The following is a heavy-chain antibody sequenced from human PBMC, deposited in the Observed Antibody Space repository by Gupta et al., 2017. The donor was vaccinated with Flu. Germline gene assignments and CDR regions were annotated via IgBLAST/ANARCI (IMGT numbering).Heavy chain of an antibody. CDR1: GFMFSSYG. V-gene: IGHV3-33*01. CDR3: ARPGSYADFVYYFGMDV. J-gene: IGHJ6*02. CDR2: IWYDGSKK. D-gene: IGHD2-2*01. Sequence: QVQLVESGGGVVQPGRSLRLSCAATGFMFSSYGMHWVRQAPGKRLEWVALIWYDGSKKYYADAVEGRFTVSRDNSKNTLYLEMNSLRAEDTAVYYCARPGSYADFVYYFGMDVWGQGTTVTVSS.